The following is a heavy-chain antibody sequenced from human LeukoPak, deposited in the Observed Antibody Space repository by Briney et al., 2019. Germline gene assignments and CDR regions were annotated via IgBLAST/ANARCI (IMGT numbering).Heavy chain of an antibody. CDR3: ARWYYDSSGYRYFDY. V-gene: IGHV4-59*12. CDR1: GVSISTYY. J-gene: IGHJ4*02. CDR2: IDCSGNT. Sequence: PSETLSLTCTVSGVSISTYYWTWIRQPPGKGLEWIGNIDCSGNTKYNPSLNSRVTISVDTSKNHFSLKLSSVTAADTAVYYCARWYYDSSGYRYFDYWGQGTLVIVSS. D-gene: IGHD3-22*01.